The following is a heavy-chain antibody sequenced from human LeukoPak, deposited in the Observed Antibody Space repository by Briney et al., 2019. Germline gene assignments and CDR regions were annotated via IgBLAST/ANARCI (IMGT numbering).Heavy chain of an antibody. CDR3: ARAYYGSGSYWNY. V-gene: IGHV4-61*01. Sequence: SETLSLTCTVSGGSVRSGSYSWSWIRQSPGKGLEWIGCVYYSGSTNYNPSLKSRITISVDTSKNQFSLKLSSVTAADTAVYYCARAYYGSGSYWNYWGQGTLVTVSS. CDR1: GGSVRSGSYS. J-gene: IGHJ4*02. CDR2: VYYSGST. D-gene: IGHD3-10*01.